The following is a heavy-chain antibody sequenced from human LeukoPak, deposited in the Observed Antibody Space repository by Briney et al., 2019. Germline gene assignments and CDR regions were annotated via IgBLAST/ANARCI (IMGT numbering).Heavy chain of an antibody. CDR2: IYHSGST. Sequence: SQTLSLTCTVSGGSISSGGYYWSWIRQPPGKGLEWIGYIYHSGSTYYNPSLKSRVTISVDRSKNQFSLKLSSVTAADTAVYYCARVQSTMGDYSNPFDYWGQGTLVTVSS. J-gene: IGHJ4*02. V-gene: IGHV4-30-2*01. D-gene: IGHD4-11*01. CDR1: GGSISSGGYY. CDR3: ARVQSTMGDYSNPFDY.